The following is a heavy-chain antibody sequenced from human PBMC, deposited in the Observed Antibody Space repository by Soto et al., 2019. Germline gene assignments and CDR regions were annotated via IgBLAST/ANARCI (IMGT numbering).Heavy chain of an antibody. D-gene: IGHD5-18*01. V-gene: IGHV3-73*01. Sequence: GLQRHRCAAFGFTFSDPAMHRVRKETGKGLEWVGRIRNKDNNYATAYTASVKGRFTISRDDSKNTVYLQMNSLKIDDTAVYYCTSRRDWTAVDPFDYWGLGTLVTVSS. CDR3: TSRRDWTAVDPFDY. CDR1: GFTFSDPA. J-gene: IGHJ4*02. CDR2: IRNKDNNYAT.